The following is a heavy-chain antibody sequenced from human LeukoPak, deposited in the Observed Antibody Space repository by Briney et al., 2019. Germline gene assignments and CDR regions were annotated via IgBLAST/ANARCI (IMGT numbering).Heavy chain of an antibody. V-gene: IGHV1-2*02. CDR3: ARGEVSFDP. CDR2: SNPNTGGT. J-gene: IGHJ5*02. Sequence: ASVKVSCTTSVDTFTIYYMHWVRHAPGQGLEWMGWSNPNTGGTYYAQKFQGRVTMTWDTSIITAYMELSRLTSDDTAVYYCARGEVSFDPWGQGTLVTVSS. D-gene: IGHD5/OR15-5a*01. CDR1: VDTFTIYY.